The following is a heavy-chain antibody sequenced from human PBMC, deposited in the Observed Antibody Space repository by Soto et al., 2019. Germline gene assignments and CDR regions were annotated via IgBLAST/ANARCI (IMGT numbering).Heavy chain of an antibody. J-gene: IGHJ5*02. CDR2: ISSSSSTI. Sequence: GGSLRLSCAASGFTFSSYSMNWVRQAPGKGLEWVSYISSSSSTIYYADSVKGRFTISRDNAKNSLYLQMNSLRAEDTAVYYCARTPCSSTSCYKFYWFDPWGQGTLVTVSS. CDR3: ARTPCSSTSCYKFYWFDP. D-gene: IGHD2-2*02. V-gene: IGHV3-48*01. CDR1: GFTFSSYS.